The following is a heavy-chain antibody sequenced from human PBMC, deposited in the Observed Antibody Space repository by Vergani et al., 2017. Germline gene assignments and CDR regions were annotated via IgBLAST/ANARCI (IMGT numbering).Heavy chain of an antibody. CDR3: AHPPRGLLWFGELLS. J-gene: IGHJ5*02. CDR2: IYWNDDK. D-gene: IGHD3-10*01. V-gene: IGHV2-5*01. Sequence: QITLKESGPTLVKPTQTLTLTCTFSGFSLSTSGVGVGWIRQPPGKALEGLALIYWNDDKRYSPSLKSRLTITKDTSKNQVVLTMTNMDPVDTATYYCAHPPRGLLWFGELLSWGQGTLVTVSS. CDR1: GFSLSTSGVG.